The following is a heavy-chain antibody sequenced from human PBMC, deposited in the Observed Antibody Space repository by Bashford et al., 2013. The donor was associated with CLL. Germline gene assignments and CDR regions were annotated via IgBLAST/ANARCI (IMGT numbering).Heavy chain of an antibody. Sequence: PLASVKVSCKASGGTFSNYAISWVRQAPGQGLEWMGWITPVLVQQTTLQKFQGRVTITADESTSTAYMELSSLRSEDTAVYYCARDGGTSSSPARNYYYGMDVWGQGTTVTVSS. J-gene: IGHJ6*02. V-gene: IGHV1-69*13. CDR1: GGTFSNYA. D-gene: IGHD6-13*01. CDR3: ARDGGTSSSPARNYYYGMDV. CDR2: ITPVLVQ.